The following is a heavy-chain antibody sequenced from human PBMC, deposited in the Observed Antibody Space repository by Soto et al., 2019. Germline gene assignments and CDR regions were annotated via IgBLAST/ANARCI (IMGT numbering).Heavy chain of an antibody. J-gene: IGHJ3*02. CDR2: IKQDGSEK. Sequence: GGSLRLSCAASGFTFSSYWMSWVRQAPGKGLEWVANIKQDGSEKYYVDSVKGRFTISRDNAKNSLYLQMNSLRAEDTAVYYCAREGYSSSWYPGDAFDIWGQGTMVTVSS. D-gene: IGHD6-13*01. V-gene: IGHV3-7*01. CDR1: GFTFSSYW. CDR3: AREGYSSSWYPGDAFDI.